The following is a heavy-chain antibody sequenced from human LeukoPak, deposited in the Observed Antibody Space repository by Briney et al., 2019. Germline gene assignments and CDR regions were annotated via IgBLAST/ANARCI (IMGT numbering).Heavy chain of an antibody. CDR3: ARDWNPAATRDAFDI. CDR2: INHSGST. V-gene: IGHV4-34*01. CDR1: GGSFSGYY. D-gene: IGHD6-25*01. J-gene: IGHJ3*02. Sequence: ASETLSLTCAVYGGSFSGYYWSWIRQPPGKGLEWIGEINHSGSTNYNPSLKSRVTISVDTSKNQFSLKLSSVTAADTAVYYCARDWNPAATRDAFDIWGQGTMVTVSS.